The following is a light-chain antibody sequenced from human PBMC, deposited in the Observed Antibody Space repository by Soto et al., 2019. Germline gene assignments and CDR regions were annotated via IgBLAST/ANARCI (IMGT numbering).Light chain of an antibody. CDR2: GVS. V-gene: IGKV3-20*01. CDR1: QSVSSTY. Sequence: EIVLTQSPGTLSLSLGERATLSCRASQSVSSTYLAWYQQKPGQAPRLLIYGVSSMATGIPYRFSGSGSGTDFTLTISRLEPEDFAVYYCQQNCSSPRTFGQGTKVEIK. J-gene: IGKJ1*01. CDR3: QQNCSSPRT.